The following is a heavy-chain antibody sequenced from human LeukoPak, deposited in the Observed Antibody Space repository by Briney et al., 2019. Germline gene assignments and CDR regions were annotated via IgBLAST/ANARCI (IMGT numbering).Heavy chain of an antibody. CDR2: IRYEGSNK. V-gene: IGHV3-30*02. CDR1: GFTFSSYG. Sequence: GGSLRLSCAASGFTFSSYGMDWVRQAPGKGLGWVAFIRYEGSNKYYADWVNGRFTISRDNSKNTLYLQMNSLRAEDTAVYYCAKDRWDYYDSSGYYSLAFDYWGQGTLVTVSS. D-gene: IGHD3-22*01. J-gene: IGHJ4*02. CDR3: AKDRWDYYDSSGYYSLAFDY.